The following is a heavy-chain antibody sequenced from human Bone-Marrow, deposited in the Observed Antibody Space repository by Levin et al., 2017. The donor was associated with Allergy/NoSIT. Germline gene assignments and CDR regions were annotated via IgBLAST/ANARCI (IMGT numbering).Heavy chain of an antibody. D-gene: IGHD6-13*01. CDR2: ISYDERNE. CDR3: AKEKAREIIAVAGYFDQ. Sequence: PGGSLRLSCTASGITFSSYAMHWVRQAPGKGLEWVAVISYDERNEYYADSVKGRFTISRDNSKNTLYLQMNSLRAEDTAVYYCAKEKAREIIAVAGYFDQWGQGTLVTVSS. J-gene: IGHJ4*02. CDR1: GITFSSYA. V-gene: IGHV3-30*18.